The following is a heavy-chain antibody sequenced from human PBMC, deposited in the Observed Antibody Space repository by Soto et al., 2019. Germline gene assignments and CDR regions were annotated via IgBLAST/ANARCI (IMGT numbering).Heavy chain of an antibody. CDR2: ISYDGSNK. CDR3: AKGDRRYDSSGYYSSLDY. D-gene: IGHD3-22*01. CDR1: GFTFSSYG. Sequence: GGSLRLSCAASGFTFSSYGMHWVRQAPGKGLEWVAVISYDGSNKYYADSVKGRFTISRDNSKNTLYLQMNSLRAEDTAVYYCAKGDRRYDSSGYYSSLDYWGQGXLVTVYS. V-gene: IGHV3-30*18. J-gene: IGHJ4*02.